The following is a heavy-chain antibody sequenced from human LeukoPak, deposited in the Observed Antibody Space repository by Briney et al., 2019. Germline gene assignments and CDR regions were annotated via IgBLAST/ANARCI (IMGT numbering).Heavy chain of an antibody. J-gene: IGHJ4*02. CDR2: IYTSGST. Sequence: SETLSLTCTVSGGSISSGSSYWSWIRQPAGKGLEWIGRIYTSGSTNYNPSLKSRVTISVDTSKNQFSLKLSSVTAADTAVYYCAREQYYYDSSGYYCAFDYWGQGTLVTVSS. CDR3: AREQYYYDSSGYYCAFDY. CDR1: GGSISSGSSY. D-gene: IGHD3-22*01. V-gene: IGHV4-61*02.